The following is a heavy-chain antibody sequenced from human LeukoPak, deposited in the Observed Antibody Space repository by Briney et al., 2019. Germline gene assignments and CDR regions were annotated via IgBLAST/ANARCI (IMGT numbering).Heavy chain of an antibody. Sequence: GASVKVSCKVSGYTLTELSMHWVRQAPGQGLEWMGWISAYNGNTNYAQKLQGRVTMTTDTSTSTAYMELRSLRSDDTAVYYCARAYSSGSWFDPWGQGTLVTVSS. D-gene: IGHD6-19*01. V-gene: IGHV1-18*01. J-gene: IGHJ5*02. CDR3: ARAYSSGSWFDP. CDR1: GYTLTELS. CDR2: ISAYNGNT.